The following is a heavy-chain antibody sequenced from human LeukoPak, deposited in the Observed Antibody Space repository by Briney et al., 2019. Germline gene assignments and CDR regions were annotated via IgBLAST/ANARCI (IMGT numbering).Heavy chain of an antibody. J-gene: IGHJ4*02. CDR1: GFTFSSYS. V-gene: IGHV3-21*01. D-gene: IGHD3-3*01. CDR3: AGNYDFWSGRFDY. CDR2: ISSSSSYI. Sequence: PGGSLRLSCAASGFTFSSYSMNWVRQAPGKGLEWVSSISSSSSYIYYADSVKGRFTISRDNAKNSLYLQMNSLRAEDTAVYYCAGNYDFWSGRFDYWGQGTLVTVSS.